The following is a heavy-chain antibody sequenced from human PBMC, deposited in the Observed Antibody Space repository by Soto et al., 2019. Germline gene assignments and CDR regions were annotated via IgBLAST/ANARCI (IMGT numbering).Heavy chain of an antibody. V-gene: IGHV3-15*01. CDR3: TNEAAAPWGATGNWFDP. D-gene: IGHD6-13*01. CDR1: GFTFSNAW. J-gene: IGHJ5*02. Sequence: PGGSLRLSCAASGFTFSNAWMSWVRQAPGKGLEWVGRIKSKTDGGTTDYAAPVKGRFTISRDDSKNTLYLQMNSLKTEDTAVYYCTNEAAAPWGATGNWFDPWGQGTLVTVSS. CDR2: IKSKTDGGTT.